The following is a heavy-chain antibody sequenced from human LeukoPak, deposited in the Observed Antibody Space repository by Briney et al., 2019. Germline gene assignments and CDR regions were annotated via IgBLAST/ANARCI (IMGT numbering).Heavy chain of an antibody. CDR2: IYYSGST. CDR3: ARHADYGGYLDY. CDR1: GGSISSYY. V-gene: IGHV4-59*08. D-gene: IGHD4-23*01. J-gene: IGHJ4*02. Sequence: SETLSLTCTVFGGSISSYYWSWIRQPPGKGLEWIGYIYYSGSTKYNPSLNSRVTISVDTSKSQFSLRLTSVTAADTAVYYCARHADYGGYLDYWGQGTLVTVSS.